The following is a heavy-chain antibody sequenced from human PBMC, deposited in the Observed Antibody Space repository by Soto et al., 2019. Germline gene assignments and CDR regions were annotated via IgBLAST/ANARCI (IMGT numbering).Heavy chain of an antibody. CDR2: MSPNSGKK. J-gene: IGHJ5*02. CDR3: VSGQSSYDSRRLDP. D-gene: IGHD3-10*01. CDR1: GYTFTGYD. Sequence: QVQLVQSGAEVKKPGASVKVSCKASGYTFTGYDVNWVRQASGEGLEWMGWMSPNSGKKGYAQKFQGRVTMTRNTSIRIAYMELTRRPSDDTAVSYFVSGQSSYDSRRLDPWGQGTLVTVSS. V-gene: IGHV1-8*02.